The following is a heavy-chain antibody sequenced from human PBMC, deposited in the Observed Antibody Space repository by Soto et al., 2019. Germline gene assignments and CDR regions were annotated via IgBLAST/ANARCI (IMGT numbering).Heavy chain of an antibody. CDR1: SGPSKSHN. D-gene: IGHD3-10*01. Sequence: QVQVQQSGPGLVKPSETLSLTCTVSSGPSKSHNWGWIRQPPGRGLEWIGYVYDTWSTSYNPSLKSLVTVSAHTSTNRISLTLRFVTAADTAVYYCVRQGIGFLHGLVDVWGQGTTVIVSS. CDR2: VYDTWST. CDR3: VRQGIGFLHGLVDV. V-gene: IGHV4-59*08. J-gene: IGHJ6*01.